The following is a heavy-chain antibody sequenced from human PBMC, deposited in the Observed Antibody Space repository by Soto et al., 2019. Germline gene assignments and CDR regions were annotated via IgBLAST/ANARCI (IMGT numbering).Heavy chain of an antibody. D-gene: IGHD3-22*01. V-gene: IGHV3-21*01. Sequence: GGSLRLSCAASGFTFSSYSMNWVRQAPGKGLEWVSSISSSSSYIYYADSVKGRFTISRDNAKNSLYLQMNSLRAEDTAVYYCARDRGITMIVVVDYRGQGTLVTVSS. CDR3: ARDRGITMIVVVDY. J-gene: IGHJ4*02. CDR2: ISSSSSYI. CDR1: GFTFSSYS.